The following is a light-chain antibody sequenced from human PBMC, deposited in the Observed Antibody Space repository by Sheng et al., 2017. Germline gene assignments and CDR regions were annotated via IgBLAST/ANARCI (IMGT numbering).Light chain of an antibody. CDR2: AAS. J-gene: IGKJ4*01. V-gene: IGKV1-39*01. Sequence: IQLTQSPSSLSASVGDRVTITCRASQGIRSYLAWYQLKPGKAPKLLIYAASSLQSGVPLRFSGSGSGTDFTLTISSLQPEDFATYYCQQSYSTLLTFGGGTKVEIK. CDR3: QQSYSTLLT. CDR1: QGIRSY.